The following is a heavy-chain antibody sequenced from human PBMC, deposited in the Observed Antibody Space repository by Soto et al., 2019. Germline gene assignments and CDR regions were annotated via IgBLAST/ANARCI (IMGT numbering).Heavy chain of an antibody. CDR1: GVTFSYYG. J-gene: IGHJ4*02. D-gene: IGHD3-10*01. V-gene: IGHV3-30*03. CDR3: ARTSDIYGSGLQNDC. CDR2: MSSGGKT. Sequence: PGCSLKLSCAASGVTFSYYGMDWVRQAPGKGLEWVTLMSSGGKTDYADSVKGRFTVSRDNSKNTLFLHMNSLRTEDTAVYYCARTSDIYGSGLQNDCWGQGTLVTVSS.